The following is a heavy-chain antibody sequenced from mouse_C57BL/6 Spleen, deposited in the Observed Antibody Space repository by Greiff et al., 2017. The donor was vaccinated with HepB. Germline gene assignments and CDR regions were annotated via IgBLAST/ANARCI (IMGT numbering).Heavy chain of an antibody. Sequence: EVQRVESGGGLVQPKGSLKLSCAASGFSFNTYAMNWVRQAPGKGLEWVARIRSKSNNYATYYADSVKDRFTISRDDSESMLYLQMNNLKTEETAMYYCVRHGGGYAMDYWGQGTSVTVSS. CDR3: VRHGGGYAMDY. CDR2: IRSKSNNYAT. V-gene: IGHV10-1*01. J-gene: IGHJ4*01. CDR1: GFSFNTYA.